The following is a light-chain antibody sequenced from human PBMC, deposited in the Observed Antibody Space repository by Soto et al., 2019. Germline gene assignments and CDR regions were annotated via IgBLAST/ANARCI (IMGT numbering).Light chain of an antibody. J-gene: IGKJ1*01. V-gene: IGKV3-20*01. Sequence: EFVLTQSPGTLSLSPGERATLSCRASESLTNSFIAWYQQKPGQAPRLLIYDTSSRASGIPDRFSGGGSGTDFTLTISRLETEDFAVYFCQQYNIWPLWTFGQGTKVDIK. CDR3: QQYNIWPLWT. CDR1: ESLTNSF. CDR2: DTS.